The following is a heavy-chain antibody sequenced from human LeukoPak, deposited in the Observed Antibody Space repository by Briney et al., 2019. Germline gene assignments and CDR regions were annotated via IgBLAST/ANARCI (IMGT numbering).Heavy chain of an antibody. CDR2: ISNGGSTV. J-gene: IGHJ3*02. CDR3: ARVIIVGATGI. CDR1: GFTFSSYE. V-gene: IGHV3-48*03. Sequence: PGGSLRLSCAASGFTFSSYEMNWVRQAPGKGLEWVSYISNGGSTVYYADSVKGRFTISRDNAKNSLYLQMNSLTAEDTAVYYCARVIIVGATGIWGQGTMVTVSS. D-gene: IGHD1-26*01.